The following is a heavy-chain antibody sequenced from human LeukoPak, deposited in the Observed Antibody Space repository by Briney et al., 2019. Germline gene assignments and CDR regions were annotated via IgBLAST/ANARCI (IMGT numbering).Heavy chain of an antibody. D-gene: IGHD3-10*01. Sequence: KPSETLSLTCAVYGGSFSGYYWSWIRQPPGKGLEWIGEINHSGSTNYNPSLKSRVTISVDTSKNQFSLKLSSVTAADTAVYYCARADYELLWFGELLFVLDYWGQGTLVTVSS. J-gene: IGHJ4*02. CDR2: INHSGST. CDR1: GGSFSGYY. V-gene: IGHV4-34*01. CDR3: ARADYELLWFGELLFVLDY.